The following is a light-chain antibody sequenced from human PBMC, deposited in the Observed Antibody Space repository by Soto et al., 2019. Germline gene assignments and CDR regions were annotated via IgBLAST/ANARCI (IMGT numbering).Light chain of an antibody. CDR1: QSISSW. Sequence: DSHLVLFPTALSAPVGDSVTITCRARQSISSWLAWYQQKPGKAPELLIFAASSLQTGVPSRFSGSGSGTDFTLTISSLQPEDFATYYCQQYYNYPRTFGQGTKVDI. J-gene: IGKJ1*01. CDR3: QQYYNYPRT. V-gene: IGKV1-5*01. CDR2: AAS.